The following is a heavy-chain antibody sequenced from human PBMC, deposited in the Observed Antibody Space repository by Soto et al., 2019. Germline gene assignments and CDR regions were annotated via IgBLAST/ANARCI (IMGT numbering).Heavy chain of an antibody. CDR2: INHSGST. CDR3: ARGRVRLGQAAAGIRRAYFDY. V-gene: IGHV4-34*01. J-gene: IGHJ4*02. Sequence: SETLSLTCAVYGGSFSGYYWSWIRQPPGKGLEWIGEINHSGSTNYNPSLKSRVTISVDTSKNQFSLKLSSVTAADTAVYYCARGRVRLGQAAAGIRRAYFDYWGQGTLVTVSS. CDR1: GGSFSGYY. D-gene: IGHD6-13*01.